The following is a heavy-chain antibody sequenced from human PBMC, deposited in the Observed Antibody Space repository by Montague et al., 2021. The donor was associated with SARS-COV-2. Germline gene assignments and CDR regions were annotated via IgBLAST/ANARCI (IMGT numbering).Heavy chain of an antibody. Sequence: SETLSLTCTVSGGSISSYYWSWIRQPPGKGLEWIGYIYYSGSTNYNTSLKSRVTISVDTSKNQFSLKLSSVTAAETAVYYCAREVRYYYDSSGPGGFDIWGQGTMVTVSS. J-gene: IGHJ3*02. CDR1: GGSISSYY. V-gene: IGHV4-59*01. CDR2: IYYSGST. CDR3: AREVRYYYDSSGPGGFDI. D-gene: IGHD3-22*01.